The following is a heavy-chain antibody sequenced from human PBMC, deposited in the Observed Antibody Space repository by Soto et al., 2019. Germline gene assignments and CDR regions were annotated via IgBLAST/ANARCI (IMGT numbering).Heavy chain of an antibody. J-gene: IGHJ5*02. CDR1: GGSISSGDYY. Sequence: QVQLQESGPGLVKHSQTLSLTCTVSGGSISSGDYYWSWIRQPPGKGLEWIGYIYHSGSTYYNPSVKSRVTISVNTSENQFSLKLSSVTAADTAVYYCARERPDGARLDPWGQGTLVTVSS. CDR2: IYHSGST. CDR3: ARERPDGARLDP. V-gene: IGHV4-30-4*01. D-gene: IGHD6-6*01.